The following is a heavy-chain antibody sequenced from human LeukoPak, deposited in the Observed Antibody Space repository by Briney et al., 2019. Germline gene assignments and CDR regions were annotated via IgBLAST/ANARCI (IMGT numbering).Heavy chain of an antibody. D-gene: IGHD4-17*01. Sequence: GGSLRLSCAASGFTFSSYEMNWVRQAPGKGLEWVSSISSSSSYIYYADSVKGRFTISRDNAKNSLYLQMNSLRAEDTAVYYCARCTVTKYYFDYWGQGTLVTVSS. CDR3: ARCTVTKYYFDY. J-gene: IGHJ4*02. CDR1: GFTFSSYE. V-gene: IGHV3-21*01. CDR2: ISSSSSYI.